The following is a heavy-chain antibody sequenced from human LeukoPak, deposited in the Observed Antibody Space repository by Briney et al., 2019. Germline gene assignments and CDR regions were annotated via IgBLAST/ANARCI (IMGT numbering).Heavy chain of an antibody. CDR3: AREDSRSYFGPAIGFDP. Sequence: SVKVSCKASGGTFSSYAISWVRQAPGQGLEWMGGIIPIFGTANYAQKFQGRVTITADESTSTAYMELRSLRSDDTAVFYCAREDSRSYFGPAIGFDPWGQGTLVTVSS. CDR2: IIPIFGTA. V-gene: IGHV1-69*13. CDR1: GGTFSSYA. D-gene: IGHD3-9*01. J-gene: IGHJ5*02.